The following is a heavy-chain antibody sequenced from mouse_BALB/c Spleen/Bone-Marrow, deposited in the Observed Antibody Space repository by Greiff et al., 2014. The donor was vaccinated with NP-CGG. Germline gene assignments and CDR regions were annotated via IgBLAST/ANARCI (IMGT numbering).Heavy chain of an antibody. Sequence: QVQLQQPGAELVRPGSSVKISCKASGFAFSSYGMNWVKQRPGQGLEWIGQIYPGDGDTNYNGKFKGKATLTADKSSSTAYMQLSSLTSEDSAVYFCARVRNWADYWGQGTTLTVSS. CDR3: ARVRNWADY. D-gene: IGHD4-1*01. V-gene: IGHV1-80*01. CDR2: IYPGDGDT. J-gene: IGHJ2*01. CDR1: GFAFSSYG.